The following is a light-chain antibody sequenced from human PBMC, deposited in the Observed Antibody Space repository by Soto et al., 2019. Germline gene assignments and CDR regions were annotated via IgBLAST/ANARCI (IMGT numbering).Light chain of an antibody. J-gene: IGLJ2*01. CDR1: SSDVGNYNL. CDR3: CSFAGSSTYVV. V-gene: IGLV2-23*01. Sequence: QSVLTQPASVSGSPGQSITISCTGTSSDVGNYNLVSWYQQHPGKAPKLMIYEGSKRPSGVSNRFSGSKSGNTASLTISGLQAEDVADYYCCSFAGSSTYVVFGGGTNVTVL. CDR2: EGS.